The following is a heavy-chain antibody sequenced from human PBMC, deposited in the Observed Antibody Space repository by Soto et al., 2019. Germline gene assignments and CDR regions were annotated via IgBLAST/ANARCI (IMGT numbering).Heavy chain of an antibody. J-gene: IGHJ4*02. CDR1: GGSISSYY. D-gene: IGHD1-1*01. Sequence: SETLSLTCTVSGGSISSYYWSWIRQPPGKGLEWIGNIHHTGITNYNPSLKDRLTISVDTSNNQVSLKVTSVTAADTAVYYCARGNPWDYWGPGTLVTVYS. CDR2: IHHTGIT. CDR3: ARGNPWDY. V-gene: IGHV4-59*01.